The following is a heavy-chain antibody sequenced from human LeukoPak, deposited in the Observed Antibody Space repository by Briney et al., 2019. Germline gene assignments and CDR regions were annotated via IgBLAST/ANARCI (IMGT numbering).Heavy chain of an antibody. CDR2: FDPEDGET. D-gene: IGHD2-2*01. V-gene: IGHV1-24*01. Sequence: ASVKVSCKVSGYTLTEFSMYWVRQAPGKGLEWMGGFDPEDGETFYAQKFQGRVTMTEDTSTDTAYMELSSLRSEDMAVYYCARGGAGYCSSTSCYDLGYWGQGTLVTVSS. CDR1: GYTLTEFS. J-gene: IGHJ4*02. CDR3: ARGGAGYCSSTSCYDLGY.